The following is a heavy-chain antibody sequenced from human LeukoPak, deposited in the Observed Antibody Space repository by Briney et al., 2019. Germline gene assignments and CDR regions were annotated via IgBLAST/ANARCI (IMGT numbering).Heavy chain of an antibody. CDR1: GNTFTMYY. J-gene: IGHJ3*02. Sequence: ASVKVSCKASGNTFTMYYMHWVRQAPGQGLEWMGIIKPSGGSTSYAQKFQGRVTMTRDTSTSTVYMELSSLRSEDTAVYYCARGGLGYIGPYDAFDIWGQGTMVTVSS. V-gene: IGHV1-46*01. CDR3: ARGGLGYIGPYDAFDI. CDR2: IKPSGGST. D-gene: IGHD5-12*01.